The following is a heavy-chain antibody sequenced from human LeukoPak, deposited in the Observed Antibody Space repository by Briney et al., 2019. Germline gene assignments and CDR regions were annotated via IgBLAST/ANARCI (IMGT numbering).Heavy chain of an antibody. CDR2: ISYDGSNK. CDR1: GFTFSSYS. CDR3: ARRDDYNYHYYYMDV. J-gene: IGHJ6*03. Sequence: GGSLRLSYAASGFTFSSYSMHWVRQAPGKGLEWVAVISYDGSNKYYADSVKGRFTISRDNSKNTLYLQMNSLRVEDTAVYYCARRDDYNYHYYYMDVWGKGTTVTVSS. V-gene: IGHV3-30*04. D-gene: IGHD5-24*01.